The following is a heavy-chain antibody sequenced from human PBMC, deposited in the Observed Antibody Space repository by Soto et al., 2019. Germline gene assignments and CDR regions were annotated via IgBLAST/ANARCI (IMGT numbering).Heavy chain of an antibody. J-gene: IGHJ3*02. D-gene: IGHD3-16*01. V-gene: IGHV4-31*03. Sequence: SETLSLTCSVSGVSVRSVDYFWTWLRQHPGKGLEWIGYIHYSGTTYYTPSLQSRLTMSLDTSNNRFSLNLSSVTAADTAIYYCARDFWGVANDALDIWGQGTVVTVSS. CDR2: IHYSGTT. CDR3: ARDFWGVANDALDI. CDR1: GVSVRSVDYF.